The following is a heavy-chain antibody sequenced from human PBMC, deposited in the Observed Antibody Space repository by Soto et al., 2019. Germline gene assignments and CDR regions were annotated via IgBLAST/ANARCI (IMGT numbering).Heavy chain of an antibody. CDR1: GDSVSSNSAA. Sequence: QTLSLTCAISGDSVSSNSAAWNWIRQSPSRGLEWLGRTYYRSKWYNDYAVSVKSRITINPDTSKNQFSLKLSSVTAADTAVYYCARHLLSSPYDYIWGSYPDNPAFDIWGQGTMVTVSS. CDR3: ARHLLSSPYDYIWGSYPDNPAFDI. CDR2: TYYRSKWYN. V-gene: IGHV6-1*01. D-gene: IGHD3-16*01. J-gene: IGHJ3*02.